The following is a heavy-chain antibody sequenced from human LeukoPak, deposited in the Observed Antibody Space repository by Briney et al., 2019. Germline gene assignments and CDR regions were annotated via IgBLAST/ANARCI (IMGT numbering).Heavy chain of an antibody. V-gene: IGHV4-4*07. CDR3: ASMSQPSGSFGL. CDR1: GDYISSYH. D-gene: IGHD3-10*01. Sequence: SETLSLTCTVSGDYISSYHWSWIRQPAGKGLEWIGRLHITGITTYNPSLKSRASIAVGTTTNQFSLKLRSGSGADTAVYYCASMSQPSGSFGLWGRGTLVTVS. CDR2: LHITGIT. J-gene: IGHJ4*02.